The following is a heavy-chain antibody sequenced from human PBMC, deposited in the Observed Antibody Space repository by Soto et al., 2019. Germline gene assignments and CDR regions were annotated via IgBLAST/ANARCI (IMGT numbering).Heavy chain of an antibody. CDR1: GFTFSSYA. CDR3: GKYFGADVHYFGH. CDR2: TSSSSGRT. V-gene: IGHV3-23*01. J-gene: IGHJ4*02. D-gene: IGHD1-1*01. Sequence: GGSLRLSCAASGFTFSSYAMGWVRQAPGKGLEWVSSTSSSSGRTYYADSVKGRFTMSRDTSKDTLFLQMNSLRAEDTAIYFCGKYFGADVHYFGHWGRGTLVTVSS.